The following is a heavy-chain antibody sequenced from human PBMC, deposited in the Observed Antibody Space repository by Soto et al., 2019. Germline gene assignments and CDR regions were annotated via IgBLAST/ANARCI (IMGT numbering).Heavy chain of an antibody. D-gene: IGHD2-15*01. CDR1: GYRFPSFG. J-gene: IGHJ4*02. CDR3: ARVRFGGAFDY. CDR2: VNPDNHNT. Sequence: QVQLVQSGPEVKKPGASVKVSCEVSGYRFPSFGINWVRQAPGQGLEWVGWVNPDNHNTNYAQKLQHRVSLTTDTWTNTAFRELRDRTSDDTAVYCCARVRFGGAFDYWGQGTLVTVSS. V-gene: IGHV1-18*01.